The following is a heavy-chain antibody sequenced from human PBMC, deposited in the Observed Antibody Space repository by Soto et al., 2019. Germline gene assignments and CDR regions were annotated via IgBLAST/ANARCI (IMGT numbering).Heavy chain of an antibody. Sequence: PGGSLRLSCAASGFTLDDYTMHGVRQAPGKGLEWVAGVGWNGGDIVYADSVKGRFTVSRDNTKNSLYLEMNSLRTEDTAIYYCAKDRAVVVPVSTSYFHYYGLDVWGQGTTVTVSS. V-gene: IGHV3-9*01. D-gene: IGHD2-2*01. J-gene: IGHJ6*02. CDR1: GFTLDDYT. CDR2: VGWNGGDI. CDR3: AKDRAVVVPVSTSYFHYYGLDV.